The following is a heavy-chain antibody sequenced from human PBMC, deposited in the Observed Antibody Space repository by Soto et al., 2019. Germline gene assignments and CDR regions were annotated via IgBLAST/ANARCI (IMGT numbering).Heavy chain of an antibody. V-gene: IGHV1-69*13. CDR2: IIPIFGTA. CDR1: VGTFSSYS. Sequence: ASVKVSCKASVGTFSSYSISWVRQAPGQGLEWMGGIIPIFGTANYAQKFQGRVTITADESTSTAYMELSSLRSEDTAVYYCAGIRITIFGVVIPHYYYYGMDVWGQGTTVTVSS. J-gene: IGHJ6*02. CDR3: AGIRITIFGVVIPHYYYYGMDV. D-gene: IGHD3-3*01.